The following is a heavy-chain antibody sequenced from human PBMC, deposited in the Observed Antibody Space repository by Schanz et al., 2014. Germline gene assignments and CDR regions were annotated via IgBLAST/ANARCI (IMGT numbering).Heavy chain of an antibody. Sequence: EVQLVESGGGVVRPGGSLRLSCAASGFTFSNHALSWVRQAPGKGLEWVSGIGGSGDSTHYADSVKGRFIISRDNPKKTLYLQMNSLRAEDTAVYYCARDHQWLARYYMDVWGKGTTVTVSS. J-gene: IGHJ6*03. CDR1: GFTFSNHA. D-gene: IGHD6-19*01. CDR2: IGGSGDST. V-gene: IGHV3-23*04. CDR3: ARDHQWLARYYMDV.